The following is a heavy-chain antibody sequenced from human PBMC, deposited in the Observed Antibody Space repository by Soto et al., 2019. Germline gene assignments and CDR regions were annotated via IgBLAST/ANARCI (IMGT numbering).Heavy chain of an antibody. Sequence: QGHLVQSGAEVKKPGASVKVSCKGSGYAFTTYGITWVRRAPGQGVEWMGWISAHNGNTNYAQKLQGRVTVTRDTSTSTAYMALRSLRSDDTAVYYCARGRYGDYWGQGALVTVSS. CDR2: ISAHNGNT. CDR1: GYAFTTYG. V-gene: IGHV1-18*01. D-gene: IGHD1-1*01. J-gene: IGHJ4*02. CDR3: ARGRYGDY.